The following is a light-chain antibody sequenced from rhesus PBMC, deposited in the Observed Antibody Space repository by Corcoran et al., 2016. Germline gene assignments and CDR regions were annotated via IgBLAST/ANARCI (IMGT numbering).Light chain of an antibody. V-gene: IGLV2-13*02. J-gene: IGLJ2*01. Sequence: QTALTQSPSVSGSPGQSVTISCTGTSSDIGAYDRVSWYQLHPGKAPKLIIYEVTQRPSGVSDRFSGSKSANTASLTLSEPQPEDEADYFCGSYATTSASLFGGGTRLTVL. CDR3: GSYATTSASL. CDR2: EVT. CDR1: SSDIGAYDR.